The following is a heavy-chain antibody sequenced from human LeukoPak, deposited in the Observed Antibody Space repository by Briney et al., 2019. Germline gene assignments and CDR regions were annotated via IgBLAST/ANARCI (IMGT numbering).Heavy chain of an antibody. Sequence: SVKVSCKASGGTFSSYAISWVRQAPGQGLEWMGGIIPIFGTANYAQKFQGRVTITADESTSTAYMELSSLRSEDTAVYYCARENYGENYYYYYGMDVWGQGTTVTVSS. J-gene: IGHJ6*02. V-gene: IGHV1-69*13. CDR1: GGTFSSYA. CDR3: ARENYGENYYYYYGMDV. D-gene: IGHD4-17*01. CDR2: IIPIFGTA.